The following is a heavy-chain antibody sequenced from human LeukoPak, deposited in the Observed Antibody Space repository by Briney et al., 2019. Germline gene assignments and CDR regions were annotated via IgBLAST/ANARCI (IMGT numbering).Heavy chain of an antibody. J-gene: IGHJ4*02. Sequence: ASVKVSCKASGGIFSIYATSWVRQAPGKGLEWMGGIIPMFGTANYAQKFQGRVTITADESTSTAYMELSSLRLEDTAVYYCARGGVMATPLDYWGQGTLVTVSS. CDR1: GGIFSIYA. CDR3: ARGGVMATPLDY. CDR2: IIPMFGTA. V-gene: IGHV1-69*13. D-gene: IGHD5-24*01.